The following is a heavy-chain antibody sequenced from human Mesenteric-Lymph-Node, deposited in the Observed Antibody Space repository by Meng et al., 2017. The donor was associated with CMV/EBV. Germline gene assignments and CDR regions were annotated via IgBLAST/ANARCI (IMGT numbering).Heavy chain of an antibody. D-gene: IGHD3-10*01. CDR2: IYHSGST. Sequence: SISSSNWWSWGRQPPGKGLGWIGEIYHSGSTNYNPSLKSRVTISVDKSKNQFSLKLSSVTAADTAVYYCARRERLLWFGELLDWFDPWGQGTLVTVSS. J-gene: IGHJ5*02. CDR1: SISSSNW. V-gene: IGHV4-4*02. CDR3: ARRERLLWFGELLDWFDP.